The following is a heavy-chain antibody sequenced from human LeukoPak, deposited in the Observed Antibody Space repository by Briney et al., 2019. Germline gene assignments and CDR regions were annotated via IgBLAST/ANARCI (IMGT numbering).Heavy chain of an antibody. CDR1: GGSISGYY. CDR3: ARLTRDGYNWVFDY. Sequence: SETLSLTRTVSGGSISGYYWSWIRQPPGKGLEWIGYIYYSGSTNYNPSLKSRVTISVDTSKNQFSLKLSSVTAADTAVYYCARLTRDGYNWVFDYWGQGTLVTVSS. V-gene: IGHV4-59*08. CDR2: IYYSGST. D-gene: IGHD5-24*01. J-gene: IGHJ4*02.